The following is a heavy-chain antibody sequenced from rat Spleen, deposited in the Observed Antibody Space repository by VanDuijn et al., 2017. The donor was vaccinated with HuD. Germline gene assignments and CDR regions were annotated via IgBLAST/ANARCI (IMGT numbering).Heavy chain of an antibody. D-gene: IGHD1-2*01. J-gene: IGHJ4*01. CDR3: AKENTIAAGGMMDA. Sequence: EVQLVESGGGLVQPGRSLKLSCAASGITFSKYGMAWVRQAPGKGLEWVASITNGGGNPYYADSVKGRFTVSRDNAKSTLYLQMNFLRSEDTATYYCAKENTIAAGGMMDAWGQGASVTVSS. CDR1: GITFSKYG. V-gene: IGHV5S13*01. CDR2: ITNGGGNP.